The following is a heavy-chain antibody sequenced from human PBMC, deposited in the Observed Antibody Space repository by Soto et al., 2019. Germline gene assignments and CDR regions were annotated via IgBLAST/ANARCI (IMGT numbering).Heavy chain of an antibody. CDR2: IYYSGST. D-gene: IGHD6-19*01. CDR1: GGSISSGSYY. V-gene: IGHV4-39*01. J-gene: IGHJ5*02. Sequence: QLQLQESGPGLVKPSETLSLTCTVSGGSISSGSYYWGWIRQPPGKGLEWIGSIYYSGSTYYNPSLKSRVTISVDTSKNQFSLKLSSVTAADTAVYYCARHLVIAVAGTHWFDPWGQGTLVTVSS. CDR3: ARHLVIAVAGTHWFDP.